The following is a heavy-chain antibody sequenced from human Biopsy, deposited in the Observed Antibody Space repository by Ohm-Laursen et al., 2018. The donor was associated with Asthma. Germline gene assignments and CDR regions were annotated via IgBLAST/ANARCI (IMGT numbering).Heavy chain of an antibody. Sequence: RLSCAASGFSFSSYGMHWVRQTPGKGLEWGVVISFDGTNKYYADSVKGRFTISRDNSKNTLDLQMNSLSAEDSAVYYCARVDGVVEPATRMGGMDVWGQGTTVTVSS. V-gene: IGHV3-30*03. J-gene: IGHJ6*02. CDR1: GFSFSSYG. D-gene: IGHD2-15*01. CDR2: ISFDGTNK. CDR3: ARVDGVVEPATRMGGMDV.